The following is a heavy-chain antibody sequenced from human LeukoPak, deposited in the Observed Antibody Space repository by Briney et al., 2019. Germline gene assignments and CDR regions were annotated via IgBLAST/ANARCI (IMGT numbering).Heavy chain of an antibody. CDR1: GGSISSYY. Sequence: SETLSLTCTVSGGSISSYYWSWIRQPPGKGLEWIGYIYYSGSTNYNPSLKSRVTISVDTSKNQFSLKLSSVTAADTAVYYCARVGHYYYYGMDVWGQGTTVAVSS. J-gene: IGHJ6*02. CDR2: IYYSGST. V-gene: IGHV4-59*01. CDR3: ARVGHYYYYGMDV. D-gene: IGHD3-16*01.